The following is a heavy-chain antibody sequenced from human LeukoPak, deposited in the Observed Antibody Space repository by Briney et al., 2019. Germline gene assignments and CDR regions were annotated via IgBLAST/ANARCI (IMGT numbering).Heavy chain of an antibody. CDR3: ANTYALGNYYKGGFDP. CDR2: INPSSGGT. Sequence: ASVKVSCKASGYTFTGYYMHWVRQAPGQGLEWMGWINPSSGGTNYAQKFQGRVTMTRDTSIRTVYMELSRLRSDDTAVYYCANTYALGNYYKGGFDPWGQGTLVTVSS. D-gene: IGHD3-10*01. J-gene: IGHJ5*02. CDR1: GYTFTGYY. V-gene: IGHV1-2*02.